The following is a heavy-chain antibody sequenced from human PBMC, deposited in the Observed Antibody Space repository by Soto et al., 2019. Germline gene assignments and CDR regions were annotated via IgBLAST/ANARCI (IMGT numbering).Heavy chain of an antibody. CDR3: ARGILRPNHYMDV. CDR1: GDSISRGGYF. V-gene: IGHV4-31*03. J-gene: IGHJ6*03. D-gene: IGHD1-26*01. CDR2: IYDSGSA. Sequence: QVQLQESGPGLVNPSQTLSLTCIVSGDSISRGGYFWTWIRQHPGKGLEWIGYIYDSGSAFYNPSLKSRVTMSVDTSKNQFSLNLRSVTAADTAVFYCARGILRPNHYMDVWGKGTAVAVSS.